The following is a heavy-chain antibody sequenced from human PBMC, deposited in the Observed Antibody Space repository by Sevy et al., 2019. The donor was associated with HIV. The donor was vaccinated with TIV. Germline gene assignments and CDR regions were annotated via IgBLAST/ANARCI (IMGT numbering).Heavy chain of an antibody. CDR3: ARSRGYYGSGSSFAYYGMDV. J-gene: IGHJ6*02. V-gene: IGHV1-69*13. CDR2: IIPIFGTA. D-gene: IGHD3-10*01. CDR1: GGTFSSYA. Sequence: ASVKVSCKASGGTFSSYAISWVRQAPGQGLEWMGGIIPIFGTANYAQKFQGRVTITADESTSTAYMELGSLRSEETAVYYCARSRGYYGSGSSFAYYGMDVWGQGTTVTVSS.